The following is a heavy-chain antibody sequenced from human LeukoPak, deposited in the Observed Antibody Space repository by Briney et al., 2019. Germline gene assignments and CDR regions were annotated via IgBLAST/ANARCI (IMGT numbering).Heavy chain of an antibody. D-gene: IGHD4-11*01. CDR3: AGILQGHFDY. V-gene: IGHV1-69*13. J-gene: IGHJ4*02. CDR1: GGTFSSYA. Sequence: SVKVSCKASGGTFSSYAISWVRQAPGQGLEWMGGIIPIFGTANYEQKFQGRDTITADESTSTAYMELSSLRSEDTAVYYCAGILQGHFDYWGQGTLVTVSS. CDR2: IIPIFGTA.